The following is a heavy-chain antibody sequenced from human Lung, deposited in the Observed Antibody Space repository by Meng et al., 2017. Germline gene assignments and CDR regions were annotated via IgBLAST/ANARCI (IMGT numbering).Heavy chain of an antibody. D-gene: IGHD4-11*01. V-gene: IGHV4-34*01. CDR3: ARGPTTMAHDFDY. CDR2: INHSGST. CDR1: GGAFSDYY. J-gene: IGHJ4*02. Sequence: VQLLQGASGLLKASETLSLPCVVSGGAFSDYYWSWIRQTPGKGLEWIGEINHSGSTNYNPSLESRATISVDTSQNNLSLKLSSVTAADSAVYYCARGPTTMAHDFDYWGQGTLVTVSS.